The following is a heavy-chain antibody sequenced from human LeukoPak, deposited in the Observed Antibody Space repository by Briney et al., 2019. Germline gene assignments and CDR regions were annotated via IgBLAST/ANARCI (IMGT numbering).Heavy chain of an antibody. CDR3: ARAKQWLVGTYYFDY. V-gene: IGHV4-4*07. D-gene: IGHD6-19*01. J-gene: IGHJ4*02. Sequence: SETLSLTCTVSGGSISSYYWSWIRQPAGKGLEWIGSIYYSGSTYYNPSLKSRVTISVDTSKNQFSLKLSSVTAADTAVYYCARAKQWLVGTYYFDYWGQGTLVTVSS. CDR1: GGSISSYY. CDR2: IYYSGST.